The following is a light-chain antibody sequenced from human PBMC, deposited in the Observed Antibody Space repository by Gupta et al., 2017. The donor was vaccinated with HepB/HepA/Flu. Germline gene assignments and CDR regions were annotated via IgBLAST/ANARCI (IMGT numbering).Light chain of an antibody. Sequence: DIQMTQSPSSVSASVGDRVTISCRASQDISRWLAWFRQKPGKAPKLLIYSASSVDSGVPSRFSGSGSGTDFTLTISSLQPEDFGTYYCQQANSFPITFGQGTRLEIK. CDR3: QQANSFPIT. J-gene: IGKJ5*01. V-gene: IGKV1-12*01. CDR1: QDISRW. CDR2: SAS.